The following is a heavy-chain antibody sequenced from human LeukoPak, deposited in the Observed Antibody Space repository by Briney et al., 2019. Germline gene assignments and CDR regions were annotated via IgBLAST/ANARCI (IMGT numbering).Heavy chain of an antibody. CDR3: ARVRVLRYFDWLDYFDY. CDR2: IKQDGSEK. V-gene: IGHV3-7*01. Sequence: GGSLRLSCAASGFTFSSYCMSWVRQAPGKGLECVANIKQDGSEKYYVDSVKGRFTISRDNAKNSLYLQMNSLRAEDTAVYYCARVRVLRYFDWLDYFDYWGQGTLVTVSS. J-gene: IGHJ4*02. D-gene: IGHD3-9*01. CDR1: GFTFSSYC.